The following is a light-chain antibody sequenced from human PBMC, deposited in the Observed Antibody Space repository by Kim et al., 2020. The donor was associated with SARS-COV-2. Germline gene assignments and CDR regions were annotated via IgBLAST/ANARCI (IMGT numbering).Light chain of an antibody. Sequence: EDRVTITCQSSEDVSDYFNWYHQKPGEAPKFLIRDAANLEAGVPSRFSRGGYGTEFSLTISSVQPEDMGTYYCQQYDAPPFTFGQGTRL. CDR2: DAA. V-gene: IGKV1-33*01. CDR3: QQYDAPPFT. J-gene: IGKJ5*01. CDR1: EDVSDY.